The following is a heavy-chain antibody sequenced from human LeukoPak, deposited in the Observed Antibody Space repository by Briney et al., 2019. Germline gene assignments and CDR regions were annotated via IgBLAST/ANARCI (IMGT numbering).Heavy chain of an antibody. Sequence: ASVKVSCKASGYTFTSYDINWVRQATGQGLEWMGWMTPNSGHTAYAQKFQGRVTITRNTSITTAYMELSSLRSEDTAVYYRARGRDGYNFGYFDLWGRGTLVTVSS. J-gene: IGHJ2*01. CDR1: GYTFTSYD. D-gene: IGHD5-24*01. CDR3: ARGRDGYNFGYFDL. V-gene: IGHV1-8*03. CDR2: MTPNSGHT.